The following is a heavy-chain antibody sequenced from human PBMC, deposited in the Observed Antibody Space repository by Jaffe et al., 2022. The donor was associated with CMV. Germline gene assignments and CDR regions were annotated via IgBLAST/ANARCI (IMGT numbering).Heavy chain of an antibody. J-gene: IGHJ4*02. V-gene: IGHV3-49*04. CDR3: TRGYYDFWSGYFRSYFDY. D-gene: IGHD3-3*01. Sequence: EVQLVESGGGLVQPGRSLRLSCTASGFTFGDYAMSWVRQAPGKGLEWVGFIRSKAYGGTTEYAASVKGRFTISRDDSKSIAYLQMNSLKTEDTAVYYCTRGYYDFWSGYFRSYFDYWGQGTLVTVSS. CDR1: GFTFGDYA. CDR2: IRSKAYGGTT.